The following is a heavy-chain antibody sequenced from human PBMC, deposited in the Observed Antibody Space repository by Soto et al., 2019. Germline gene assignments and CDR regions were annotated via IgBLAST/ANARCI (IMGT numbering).Heavy chain of an antibody. D-gene: IGHD3-22*01. CDR2: ISYDGSNK. V-gene: IGHV3-30*03. Sequence: RLSCAASGFTFSSYGMHWVRQAPGKGLEWVAVISYDGSNKYYADSVKGRFTISRDNSKNTLYLQMNSLRAENTAVYYWARFYNNSAGPPYWGKEPLVT. CDR3: ARFYNNSAGPPY. CDR1: GFTFSSYG. J-gene: IGHJ4*02.